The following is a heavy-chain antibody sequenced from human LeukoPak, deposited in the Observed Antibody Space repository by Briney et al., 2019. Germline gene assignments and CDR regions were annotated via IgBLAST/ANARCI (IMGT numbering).Heavy chain of an antibody. CDR3: ARVRVGGIAAAGPQYYFDY. V-gene: IGHV3-53*04. CDR1: GFTVSSNY. Sequence: PGGSLRLSCAASGFTVSSNYMSWVRQAPGKGLEWVSVIYSGGSTYYGDSVKGRFTIPRRNSKNTLYLQMNSLRAEDTAVYHCARVRVGGIAAAGPQYYFDYWGQGTLVSVSS. CDR2: IYSGGST. D-gene: IGHD6-13*01. J-gene: IGHJ4*02.